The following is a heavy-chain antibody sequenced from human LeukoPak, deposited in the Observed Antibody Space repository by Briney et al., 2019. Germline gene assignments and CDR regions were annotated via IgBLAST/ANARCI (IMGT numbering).Heavy chain of an antibody. CDR2: INHSGST. CDR3: ARGRGYMVRGAYYYYGMDV. Sequence: GSLRLSCAASGFTFSDYYMSWIRQPPGKGLEWIGEINHSGSTNYNPSLKSRVTISVDTSKNQFSLKLSSVTAADTAVHYCARGRGYMVRGAYYYYGMDVWGQGTTVTVSS. V-gene: IGHV4-34*01. CDR1: GFTFSDYY. J-gene: IGHJ6*02. D-gene: IGHD3-10*01.